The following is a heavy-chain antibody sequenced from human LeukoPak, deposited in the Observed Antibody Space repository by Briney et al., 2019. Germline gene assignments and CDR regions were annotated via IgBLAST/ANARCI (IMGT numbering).Heavy chain of an antibody. CDR3: TRDSGSSRWFGELLGYFDY. CDR2: ISSDGTTI. J-gene: IGHJ4*02. D-gene: IGHD3-10*01. CDR1: GFIFTDYF. Sequence: GGSLRLSCAASGFIFTDYFINWIRQAPGKGPEWVSYISSDGTTIEYAESVKGRFTISKDNAKNSVHLQMNSLKTEDTAVYYCTRDSGSSRWFGELLGYFDYWGQGTLVTVS. V-gene: IGHV3-11*01.